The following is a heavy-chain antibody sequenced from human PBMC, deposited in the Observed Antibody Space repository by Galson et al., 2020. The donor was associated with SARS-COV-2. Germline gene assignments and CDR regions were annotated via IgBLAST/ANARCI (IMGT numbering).Heavy chain of an antibody. CDR2: ISSSGSTI. J-gene: IGHJ5*02. CDR1: GFTFSDYY. V-gene: IGHV3-11*01. D-gene: IGHD6-13*01. CDR3: ARDASSSWFNWFDP. Sequence: GESLKISCAASGFTFSDYYMSWIRQAPGKGLEWVSYISSSGSTIYYADSVKGRFTISRDNAKNSLYLQMNSLRAEDTAVYYCARDASSSWFNWFDPWGQGTLVTVSS.